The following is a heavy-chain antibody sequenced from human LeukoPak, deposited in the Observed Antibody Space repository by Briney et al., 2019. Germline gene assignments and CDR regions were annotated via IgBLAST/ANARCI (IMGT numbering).Heavy chain of an antibody. V-gene: IGHV3-23*01. Sequence: GGSLRLSCGASGFTFSQAWMTWVRQAPGKGLEWVSAISGSGGSTYYADSVKGRFTISRDNSKNTLYLQMNSLRAEDTAVYYCAKPVLGTFGVVITLYYFDYWGQGTLVTVSS. CDR2: ISGSGGST. CDR1: GFTFSQAW. CDR3: AKPVLGTFGVVITLYYFDY. D-gene: IGHD3-3*01. J-gene: IGHJ4*02.